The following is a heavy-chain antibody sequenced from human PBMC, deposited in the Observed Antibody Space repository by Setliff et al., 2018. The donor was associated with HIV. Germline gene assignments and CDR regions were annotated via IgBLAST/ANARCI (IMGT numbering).Heavy chain of an antibody. CDR3: ARRTEDYIYHYDSSGYYWAY. Sequence: PSETLSLTCTVSGGSISSSSYYWGWIRQPPGKGLEWIGSIYYSGRTYYNPSLKSRVTLSVDTSKNQVPLKVSSVTAADTAVYYCARRTEDYIYHYDSSGYYWAYWGQGTLVTVSS. CDR1: GGSISSSSYY. CDR2: IYYSGRT. J-gene: IGHJ4*02. D-gene: IGHD3-22*01. V-gene: IGHV4-39*01.